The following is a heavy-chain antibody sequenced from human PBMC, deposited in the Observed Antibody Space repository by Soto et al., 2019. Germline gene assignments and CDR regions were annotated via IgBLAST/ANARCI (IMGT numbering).Heavy chain of an antibody. CDR3: AGIAAAGGYYYYYGMDV. V-gene: IGHV3-48*02. CDR2: ISSSSSTI. CDR1: GFTFSSYS. D-gene: IGHD6-13*01. J-gene: IGHJ6*02. Sequence: GGSLRLSCAASGFTFSSYSMNWVRQAPGKGLEWVSYISSSSSTIYYADSVKGRFTISRDNAKNSLYLQMNSLRDEDTAVYYCAGIAAAGGYYYYYGMDVWGQGTTVTVSS.